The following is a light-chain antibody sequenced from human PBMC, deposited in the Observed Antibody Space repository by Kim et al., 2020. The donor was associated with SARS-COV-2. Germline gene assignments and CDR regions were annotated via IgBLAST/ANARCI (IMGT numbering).Light chain of an antibody. V-gene: IGKV3-20*01. CDR3: QQYASSPYT. CDR1: QSVSGSY. Sequence: LSPGDRATLSCRTSQSVSGSYLAWYHQKPGQAPRLLIYGASRRATGVPDRFSGSGSGTDFTLTISRLELDDFAVYYCQQYASSPYTFGQGTKLEI. J-gene: IGKJ2*01. CDR2: GAS.